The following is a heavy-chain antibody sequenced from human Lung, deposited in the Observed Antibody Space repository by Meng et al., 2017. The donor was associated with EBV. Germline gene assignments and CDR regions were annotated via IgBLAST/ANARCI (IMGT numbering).Heavy chain of an antibody. CDR3: AREYSSSSGLPGP. D-gene: IGHD6-6*01. CDR2: IYDSGST. Sequence: QVHLLESGPGLVKPSQTLSLTCPVSGGSIRFGDYYWSWIRQPPGKGLEWIGYIYDSGSTSYNPSLMSRVTISVDTSRNQFSLKLTSVTAADTAVYYCAREYSSSSGLPGPWGQGTLVTVSS. V-gene: IGHV4-30-4*08. CDR1: GGSIRFGDYY. J-gene: IGHJ5*02.